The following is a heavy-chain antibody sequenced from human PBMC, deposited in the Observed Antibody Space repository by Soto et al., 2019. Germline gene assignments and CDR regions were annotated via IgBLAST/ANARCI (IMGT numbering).Heavy chain of an antibody. CDR2: IYYTGST. CDR3: ESLGTEAPR. J-gene: IGHJ4*02. Sequence: SATXALACAVSGGSISSDDCNWVRQPPGKGLELMGYIYYTGSTNYNPSLKSRVTISVDTSKNQFSLKLSSVTAAETAVYYCESLGTEAPRWGQGTLVTVSS. V-gene: IGHV4-59*01. D-gene: IGHD1-1*01. CDR1: GGSISSDD.